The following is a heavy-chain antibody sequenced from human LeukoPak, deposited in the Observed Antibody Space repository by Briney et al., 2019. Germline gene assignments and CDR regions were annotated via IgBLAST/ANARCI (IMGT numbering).Heavy chain of an antibody. J-gene: IGHJ3*02. CDR1: GFTFSSYW. CDR2: MNQDGSEK. D-gene: IGHD1-14*01. V-gene: IGHV3-7*03. Sequence: GGSLRLSCAASGFTFSSYWMNWVRQAPGKGLGWVASMNQDGSEKHFVDSVKGRFTIFRDNAKNSLYLQMNSPRAEDTAVYYCVRDSEPYWGSRRNGFDIWGEGRMVSVSS. CDR3: VRDSEPYWGSRRNGFDI.